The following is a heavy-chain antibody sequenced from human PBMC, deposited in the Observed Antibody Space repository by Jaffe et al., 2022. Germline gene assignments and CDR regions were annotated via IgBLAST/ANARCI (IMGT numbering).Heavy chain of an antibody. CDR1: GFTFSSYA. J-gene: IGHJ3*02. CDR3: AKDHLWHYDFWSGYYHDAFDI. D-gene: IGHD3-3*01. V-gene: IGHV3-23*01. CDR2: ISGSGGST. Sequence: EVQLLESGGGLVQPGGSLRLSCAASGFTFSSYAMSWVRQAPGKGLEWVSAISGSGGSTYYADSVKGRFTISRDNSKNTLYLQMNSLRAEDTAVYYCAKDHLWHYDFWSGYYHDAFDIWGQGTMVTVSS.